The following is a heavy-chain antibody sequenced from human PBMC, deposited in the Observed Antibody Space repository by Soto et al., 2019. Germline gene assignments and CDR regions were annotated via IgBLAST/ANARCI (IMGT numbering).Heavy chain of an antibody. J-gene: IGHJ6*02. CDR2: ISSSSSTI. Sequence: GGSLRLSCAASGFTFSSYSMNWVRQSPGKGLEWVSYISSSSSTIYYADSVKGRFTISRDNAKNSLYLQMNSLRDEDTAVYYCARDLYCGGDCYSDLYYYYGMDVWGQGTTVTVSS. D-gene: IGHD2-21*02. CDR3: ARDLYCGGDCYSDLYYYYGMDV. CDR1: GFTFSSYS. V-gene: IGHV3-48*02.